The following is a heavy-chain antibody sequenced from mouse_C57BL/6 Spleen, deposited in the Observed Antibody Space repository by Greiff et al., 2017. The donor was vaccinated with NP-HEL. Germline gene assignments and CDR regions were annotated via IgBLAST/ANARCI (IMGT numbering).Heavy chain of an antibody. V-gene: IGHV1-52*01. J-gene: IGHJ2*01. D-gene: IGHD6-1*01. CDR2: IDPSDSET. CDR1: GYTFTSYW. CDR3: ARNSNPYFDY. Sequence: QVQLKQPGAELVRPGSSVKLSCKASGYTFTSYWMHWVKQRPIQGLEWIGNIDPSDSETHYNQKFKDKATLTVDKSSSTAYMQLSSLTSEDSAVYYCARNSNPYFDYWGQGTTLTVSS.